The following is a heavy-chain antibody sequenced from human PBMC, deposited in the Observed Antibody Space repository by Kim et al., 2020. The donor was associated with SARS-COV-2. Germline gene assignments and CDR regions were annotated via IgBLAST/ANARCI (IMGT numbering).Heavy chain of an antibody. CDR2: ISAYNGNT. Sequence: ASVKVSCKASGYTFTSYGISWVRQAPGQGLEWMGWISAYNGNTNYAQKLQGRVTMTTDTSTSTAYMELRSLRSDDTTVYYCARLFPIGRWFGERHNHDYWGQGTLVTVSS. J-gene: IGHJ4*02. V-gene: IGHV1-18*01. D-gene: IGHD3-10*01. CDR3: ARLFPIGRWFGERHNHDY. CDR1: GYTFTSYG.